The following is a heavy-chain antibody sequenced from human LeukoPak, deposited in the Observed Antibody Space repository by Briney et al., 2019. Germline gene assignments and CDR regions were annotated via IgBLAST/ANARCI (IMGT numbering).Heavy chain of an antibody. Sequence: GGSLRLSCVASGFTFSGYAMSWVRQAPGKGLEWVSAIGGGGTTYYADSLKGRFTISRDNSKNTLYLQVTSLRAEDTAVYYCAKGVGPYSSGWVVDYWGQGTLVTVSS. CDR2: IGGGGTT. CDR3: AKGVGPYSSGWVVDY. CDR1: GFTFSGYA. D-gene: IGHD6-19*01. J-gene: IGHJ4*02. V-gene: IGHV3-23*01.